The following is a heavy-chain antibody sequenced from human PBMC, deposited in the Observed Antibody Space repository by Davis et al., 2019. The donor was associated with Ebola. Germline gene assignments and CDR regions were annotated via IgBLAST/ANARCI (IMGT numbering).Heavy chain of an antibody. V-gene: IGHV3-21*01. CDR2: ISSSSSYI. Sequence: GGSLRLSCAASGFTFSNYWMHWVRQAPGKGLEWVSSISSSSSYIYYADSVKGRFTISRDNAKNSLYLQMNSLRAEDTAVYYCARAGGGVEMATIGYWGQGTLVTVSS. CDR3: ARAGGGVEMATIGY. D-gene: IGHD5-24*01. J-gene: IGHJ4*02. CDR1: GFTFSNYW.